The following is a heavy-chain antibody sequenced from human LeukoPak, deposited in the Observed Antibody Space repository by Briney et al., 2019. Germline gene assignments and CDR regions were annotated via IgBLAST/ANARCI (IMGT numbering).Heavy chain of an antibody. V-gene: IGHV1-69*05. Sequence: ASVKVSCKASGGTFSSYAISWVRQAPGQGLEWMGGIIPIFGTANYAQKFQARVTITTDEATSTAYMELSSLRSEDTAVYYCARGLDERYYYDSSGYGDAFDIWGQGTMVTVSS. CDR1: GGTFSSYA. D-gene: IGHD3-22*01. J-gene: IGHJ3*02. CDR3: ARGLDERYYYDSSGYGDAFDI. CDR2: IIPIFGTA.